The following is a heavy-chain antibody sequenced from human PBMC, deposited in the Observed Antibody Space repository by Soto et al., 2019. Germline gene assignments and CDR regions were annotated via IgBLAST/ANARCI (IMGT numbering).Heavy chain of an antibody. CDR2: INPNSGGT. J-gene: IGHJ4*02. D-gene: IGHD3-22*01. CDR3: ARVLPLPYYYDSSGYAD. Sequence: SVKVPCQASGYTFTGYYMHWVRQAPVQGLEWMGWINPNSGGTNYSQQFQGRVTMTRDTSISTAYMELSRLRSDDTAVYYCARVLPLPYYYDSSGYADWGQGTLVTVSS. CDR1: GYTFTGYY. V-gene: IGHV1-2*02.